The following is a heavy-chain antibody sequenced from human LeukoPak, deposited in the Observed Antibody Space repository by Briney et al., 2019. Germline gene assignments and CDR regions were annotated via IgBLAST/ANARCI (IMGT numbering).Heavy chain of an antibody. D-gene: IGHD1-26*01. CDR3: ATWAFYHSLDV. CDR1: GFTFDAYA. J-gene: IGHJ6*02. Sequence: GGALRLACEASGFTFDAYAIHWVRQAPGKGLEWVSLINKERSATYYADSVKGRFTISRDNSKNSLYLQMNSLRSEDTALYYCATWAFYHSLDVWGQGTTVTVSS. V-gene: IGHV3-43*02. CDR2: INKERSAT.